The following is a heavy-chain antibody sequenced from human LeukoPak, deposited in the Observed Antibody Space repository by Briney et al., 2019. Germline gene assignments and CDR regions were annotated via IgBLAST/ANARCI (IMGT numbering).Heavy chain of an antibody. J-gene: IGHJ4*02. CDR2: IYYSGNT. D-gene: IGHD6-19*01. CDR1: GGSISSSISY. CDR3: ARLGVAVADDRDY. Sequence: SETLSLTCTVSGGSISSSISYWGWIRQPPGKGLEWIATIYYSGNTYYRPSLKSRLTISADTPKNQFSLKLTSMTAADTAVYYCARLGVAVADDRDYWGQGTLVTVSS. V-gene: IGHV4-39*01.